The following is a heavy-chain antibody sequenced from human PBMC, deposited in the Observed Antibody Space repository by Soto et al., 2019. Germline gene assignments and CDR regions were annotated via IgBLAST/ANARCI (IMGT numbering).Heavy chain of an antibody. Sequence: QVQLVQSGAEVKKPGASVKVSCKASGYTFTSYGISWVRQAPGQGLEWMGWISAYNGNTNYAQKLQGRVTMTTDTSTSTGYMELRSLRSDDTAVYYCARDHPDYDILTGYKPSDYWGQGTLVTVSS. D-gene: IGHD3-9*01. CDR3: ARDHPDYDILTGYKPSDY. CDR1: GYTFTSYG. J-gene: IGHJ4*02. V-gene: IGHV1-18*01. CDR2: ISAYNGNT.